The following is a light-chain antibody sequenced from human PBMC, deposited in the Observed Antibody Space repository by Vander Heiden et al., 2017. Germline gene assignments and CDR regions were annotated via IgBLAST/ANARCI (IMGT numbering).Light chain of an antibody. CDR2: QES. CDR1: KLGDKY. J-gene: IGLJ2*01. Sequence: SYELTQPPSVSVSPGQTASITCSGDKLGDKYACWYQQKPGQSPVLVIYQESKRPSGIPERFSGSNSGNTATLTISGTQAMDEADYYCQAWDSSTAHVVFGGGTKLTVI. V-gene: IGLV3-1*01. CDR3: QAWDSSTAHVV.